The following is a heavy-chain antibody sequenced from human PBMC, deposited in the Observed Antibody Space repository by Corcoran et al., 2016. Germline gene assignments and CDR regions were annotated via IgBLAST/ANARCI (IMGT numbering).Heavy chain of an antibody. D-gene: IGHD3-16*01. J-gene: IGHJ6*02. CDR3: ARVGAYCMDV. CDR2: ISNSGST. Sequence: QVQLQESGPGLVKPSETLSPTCTVSGGSISSYYWSWIRQPPGKRLEWIGYISNSGSTNYSPSLKSRVTISVDTSKNQFSLRLSSVTAADTAVYYCARVGAYCMDVWGQGTTVTVSS. V-gene: IGHV4-59*01. CDR1: GGSISSYY.